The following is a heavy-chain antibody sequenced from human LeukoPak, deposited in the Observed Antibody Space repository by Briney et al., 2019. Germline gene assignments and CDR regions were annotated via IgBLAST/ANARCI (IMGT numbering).Heavy chain of an antibody. J-gene: IGHJ4*02. D-gene: IGHD3-22*01. CDR3: ARHEKNGGYYDY. CDR2: IYYSGGT. CDR1: GGSINNYF. V-gene: IGHV4-59*08. Sequence: SETLSLTCTVSGGSINNYFWSWIRQPPGQGLEWIGYIYYSGGTDYNPSLKSRVTISVDTSKNQFSLQLRSVTAADTAVYYCARHEKNGGYYDYWGQGTLVTVSS.